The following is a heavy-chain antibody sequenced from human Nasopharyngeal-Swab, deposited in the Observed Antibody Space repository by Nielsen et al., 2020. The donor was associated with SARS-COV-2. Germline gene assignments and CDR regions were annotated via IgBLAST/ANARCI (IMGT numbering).Heavy chain of an antibody. J-gene: IGHJ4*02. CDR3: ATATPIDVAARPGRPYY. D-gene: IGHD6-6*01. Sequence: GESLKISCAASGFTFSSYEMNWVRQAPGKGLEWVSYISSGSTIYYADSVKGRFTISRDNAKNSLYLQMNSLRAEDTAVYYCATATPIDVAARPGRPYYWGQGTLVTVSS. CDR1: GFTFSSYE. V-gene: IGHV3-48*03. CDR2: ISSGSTI.